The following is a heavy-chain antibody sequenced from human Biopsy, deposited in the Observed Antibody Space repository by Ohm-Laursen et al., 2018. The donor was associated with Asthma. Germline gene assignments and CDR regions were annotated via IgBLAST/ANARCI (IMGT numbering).Heavy chain of an antibody. V-gene: IGHV1-69*13. CDR1: GGTFRTYS. CDR3: TIDIYGTGRYD. Sequence: VKISRKGSGGTFRTYSINWARQAPGQGLECLGGITFIFRTPNYAQKFLGRINIIADESALTAFLELSSLTAEDAAFYFCTIDIYGTGRYDWGLGTVLTVSS. J-gene: IGHJ4*02. CDR2: ITFIFRTP. D-gene: IGHD3-10*01.